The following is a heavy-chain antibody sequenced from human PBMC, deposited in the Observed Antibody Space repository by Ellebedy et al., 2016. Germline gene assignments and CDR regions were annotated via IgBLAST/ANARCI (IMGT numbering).Heavy chain of an antibody. CDR2: IKPDGSKK. D-gene: IGHD5-18*01. CDR1: GFTFPSDW. V-gene: IGHV3-7*03. CDR3: AREYSGYDGARGYSYGYRYFDL. Sequence: GGSLRLSCATSGFTFPSDWLSWVRLPPGKGLEWVANIKPDGSKKFYAESVKGRFTISRDNAKNSLYLEMNSLRAEDTAVYYCAREYSGYDGARGYSYGYRYFDLWGRGTLVTVSS. J-gene: IGHJ2*01.